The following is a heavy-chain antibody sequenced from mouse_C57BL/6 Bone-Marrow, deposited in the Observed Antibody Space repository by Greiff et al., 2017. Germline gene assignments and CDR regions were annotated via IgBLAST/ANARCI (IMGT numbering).Heavy chain of an antibody. V-gene: IGHV1-66*01. Sequence: QVQLKESGPELVKPGASVKISCKASGYSFTSYYIHWVKQRPGQGLEWIGWIYPGSGNTKYNEKFKGKATLTADTSSSTAYMQLSSLTSEDSAVYYCAREGRTAQATWYYFDYWGQGTTLTVSS. CDR2: IYPGSGNT. D-gene: IGHD3-2*02. CDR1: GYSFTSYY. J-gene: IGHJ2*01. CDR3: AREGRTAQATWYYFDY.